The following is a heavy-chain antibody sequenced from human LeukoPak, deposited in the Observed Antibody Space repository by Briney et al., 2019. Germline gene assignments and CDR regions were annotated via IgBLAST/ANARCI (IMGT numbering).Heavy chain of an antibody. V-gene: IGHV3-23*01. J-gene: IGHJ4*02. CDR1: GXIFSSYA. CDR2: ISGGGSRT. D-gene: IGHD7-27*01. CDR3: AKVQLGIGVDY. Sequence: PGGSLRLSCTASGXIFSSYALSWLRQAPGRGREAVSRISGGGSRTYYAHSVEGRFTISRDDSKNTLYLQMNCLRAEGTAVYYCAKVQLGIGVDYWGQGTLVTVSS.